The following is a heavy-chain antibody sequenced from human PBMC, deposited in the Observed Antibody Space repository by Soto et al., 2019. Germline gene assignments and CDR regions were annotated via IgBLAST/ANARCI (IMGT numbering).Heavy chain of an antibody. D-gene: IGHD6-6*01. V-gene: IGHV5-51*01. CDR1: GYGFTSYW. CDR2: IYPGDSDT. CDR3: ARRSSSSYYYYYYGMDV. J-gene: IGHJ6*02. Sequence: PGESLKISCKGSGYGFTSYWIGWVRQMPGKGLEWMGIIYPGDSDTRYSPSFQGQVTISADKSISTAYLQWSSLKAADTAMYYCARRSSSSYYYYYYGMDVWGQGTTVTVSS.